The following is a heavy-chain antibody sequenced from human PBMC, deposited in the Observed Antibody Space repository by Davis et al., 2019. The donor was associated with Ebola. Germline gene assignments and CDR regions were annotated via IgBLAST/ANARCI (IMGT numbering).Heavy chain of an antibody. CDR3: ASLRRTITGMDDAFDV. CDR1: GYNFNIYY. Sequence: GESLKISCQASGYNFNIYYIAWVRQMPGRALEWMGIIYPGDSDIRYSPSFQGQVTISADKSLRTAYLQWSGLKASDTAMYYCASLRRTITGMDDAFDVWGQGTMVTVSS. CDR2: IYPGDSDI. J-gene: IGHJ3*01. D-gene: IGHD1-20*01. V-gene: IGHV5-51*01.